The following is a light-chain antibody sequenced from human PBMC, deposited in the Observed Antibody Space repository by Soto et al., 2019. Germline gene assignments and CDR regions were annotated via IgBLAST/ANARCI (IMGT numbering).Light chain of an antibody. V-gene: IGKV2-28*01. CDR2: LGS. Sequence: DIVMTQSRLSLPVTPGEPASISCWSSQSLLHSNGYNYLDWYLQKPGQSPQLLIYLGSNRASGVPDRFSGSGSGTDFTLKISRVEAEDVGVYYCMQALQTPATFGQGTRLQIK. CDR3: MQALQTPAT. J-gene: IGKJ5*01. CDR1: QSLLHSNGYNY.